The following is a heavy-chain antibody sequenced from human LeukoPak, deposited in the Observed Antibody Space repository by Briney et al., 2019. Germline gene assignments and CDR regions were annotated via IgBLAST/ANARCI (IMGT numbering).Heavy chain of an antibody. D-gene: IGHD6-19*01. CDR3: ASTRLNIAVAGQLFDY. J-gene: IGHJ4*02. V-gene: IGHV4-39*07. CDR2: IYYSGST. Sequence: SEALSLTCTVSGGSISSSSYYWGWIRQPPGKGLEWIGIIYYSGSTYDNPSLKSRVTISVDTSKNQFSLKLSSVTAADTAVYYCASTRLNIAVAGQLFDYWGQGTLVTVFS. CDR1: GGSISSSSYY.